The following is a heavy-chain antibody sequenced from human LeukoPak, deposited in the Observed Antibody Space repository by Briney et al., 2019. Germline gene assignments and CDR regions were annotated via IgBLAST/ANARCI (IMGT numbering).Heavy chain of an antibody. J-gene: IGHJ4*02. CDR3: VKDHCTGGSCYFFDY. CDR2: ISGDGGST. D-gene: IGHD2-15*01. Sequence: SGGSLRLSCAASGFTFDDYAMHWVRQAPGKGLEWVSLISGDGGSTYYADSVKGRFTISRDNSKNTLYLQMSSLRPEDTAVYCCVKDHCTGGSCYFFDYWGQGTLVTVSS. CDR1: GFTFDDYA. V-gene: IGHV3-43*02.